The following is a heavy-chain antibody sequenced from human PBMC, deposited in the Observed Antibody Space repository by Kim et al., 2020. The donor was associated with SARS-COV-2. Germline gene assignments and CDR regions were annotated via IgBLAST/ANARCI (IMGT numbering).Heavy chain of an antibody. CDR3: ARGPAGYYDSSGYYLY. D-gene: IGHD3-22*01. Sequence: ASVKVSCKASGYTFTSYAMNWVRQAPGQGLEWMGWINTNTGNPTYAQGFTGRFVFSLDTSVSTAYLQISSLKAEDTAVYYCARGPAGYYDSSGYYLYWGQGTLVTVSS. CDR1: GYTFTSYA. J-gene: IGHJ4*02. CDR2: INTNTGNP. V-gene: IGHV7-4-1*02.